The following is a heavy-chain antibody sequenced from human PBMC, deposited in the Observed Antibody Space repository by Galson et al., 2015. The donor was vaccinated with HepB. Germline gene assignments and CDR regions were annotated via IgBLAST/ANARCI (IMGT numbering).Heavy chain of an antibody. CDR1: GYTFTSYG. CDR3: AAMSSVGYYYYGMDV. V-gene: IGHV1-18*04. Sequence: SVKVSCKASGYTFTSYGISWVRQAPGQGLEWMGWISAYNGNTNYAQKLLGRVTMTTDTSTSTAYMELRSLRSDDTAVYYCAAMSSVGYYYYGMDVWGQGTTVTVSS. J-gene: IGHJ6*02. D-gene: IGHD1-26*01. CDR2: ISAYNGNT.